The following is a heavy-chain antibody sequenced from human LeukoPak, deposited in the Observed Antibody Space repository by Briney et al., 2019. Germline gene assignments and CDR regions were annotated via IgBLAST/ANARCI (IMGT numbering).Heavy chain of an antibody. Sequence: GGSLRLSCAASGFTFSDYYMSWLRQAQGKGLEWVSYISSSGSNIYYADCVKGRFTISRDNAKNSLYLQMNSLRAEDTAVYYCARVLAERGYSGYDSDYYMDVWGKGTTVTVSS. D-gene: IGHD5-12*01. CDR1: GFTFSDYY. CDR2: ISSSGSNI. CDR3: ARVLAERGYSGYDSDYYMDV. V-gene: IGHV3-11*01. J-gene: IGHJ6*03.